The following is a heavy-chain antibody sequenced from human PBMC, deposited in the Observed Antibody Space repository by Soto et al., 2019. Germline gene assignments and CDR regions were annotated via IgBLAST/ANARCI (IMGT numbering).Heavy chain of an antibody. CDR1: GGTFRSYA. Sequence: SSVKVSCNASGGTFRSYASSWVRQAPGQGLEWMGGIIPLFGTANDAQKFKGRVTITADESTSTAYMELSSLRSEDTAVYYCARAGTVTNNWFDPWGQGTLVTVSS. V-gene: IGHV1-69*13. CDR2: IIPLFGTA. J-gene: IGHJ5*02. D-gene: IGHD4-4*01. CDR3: ARAGTVTNNWFDP.